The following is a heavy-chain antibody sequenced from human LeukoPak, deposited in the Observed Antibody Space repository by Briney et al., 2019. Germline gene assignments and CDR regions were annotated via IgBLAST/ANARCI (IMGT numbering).Heavy chain of an antibody. J-gene: IGHJ6*04. CDR2: IIPIFGTA. D-gene: IGHD6-19*01. CDR3: ARGGGVIEGAGPYYYGMDV. CDR1: GGTFSSYA. V-gene: IGHV1-69*01. Sequence: ASVKVSCKASGGTFSSYAISWVRQAPGQGLEWMGGIIPIFGTANYAQKFQGRVTITADESTSTAYMELSSLRSEDTAVYYCARGGGVIEGAGPYYYGMDVWGKGTPVTVSS.